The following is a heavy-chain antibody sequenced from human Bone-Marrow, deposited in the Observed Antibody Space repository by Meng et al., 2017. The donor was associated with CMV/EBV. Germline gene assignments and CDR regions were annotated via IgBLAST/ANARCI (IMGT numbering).Heavy chain of an antibody. V-gene: IGHV3-7*01. J-gene: IGHJ6*02. CDR3: ARDLVSSSWFYYYYGMDV. Sequence: GKSLKISCAASGFTFSSYWMSWVRQAPGKGLEWVANIKQDGSEKYYVDSVKGRFTISRDNAKNSLYLQMNSLRAEDTAVYYCARDLVSSSWFYYYYGMDVWGQGTTVTVSS. CDR2: IKQDGSEK. CDR1: GFTFSSYW. D-gene: IGHD6-13*01.